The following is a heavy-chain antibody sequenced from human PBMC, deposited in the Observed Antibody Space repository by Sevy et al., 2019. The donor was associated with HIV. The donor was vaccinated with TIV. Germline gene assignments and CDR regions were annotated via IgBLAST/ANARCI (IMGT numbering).Heavy chain of an antibody. CDR1: GFTFSDYY. V-gene: IGHV3-11*06. CDR2: ISGTSRYI. CDR3: ARRSSSWDYFEY. Sequence: GGSLRLSCAASGFTFSDYYLSWIRQAPGKGLEWVSYISGTSRYINYADSLKGRFTISRDNAKNSLYLQMNSLKGEDMAVYYCARRSSSWDYFEYWGQGTLVTVSS. J-gene: IGHJ4*02. D-gene: IGHD6-13*01.